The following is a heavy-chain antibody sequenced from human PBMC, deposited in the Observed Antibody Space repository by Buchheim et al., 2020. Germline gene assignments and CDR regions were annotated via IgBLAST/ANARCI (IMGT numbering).Heavy chain of an antibody. J-gene: IGHJ6*02. Sequence: QEQLVESGGGVVQPGRSLRLSCAASGFTFSSYGIHWVRQAPGKGLEWVATLSKEGRNKYYADSVKGRFTIYRDDSEKTMVLQMNSLRVEDTAVYYCAKMRGTTGYKYNYYAMDVWGLGTT. CDR3: AKMRGTTGYKYNYYAMDV. CDR2: LSKEGRNK. V-gene: IGHV3-30*18. D-gene: IGHD1-26*01. CDR1: GFTFSSYG.